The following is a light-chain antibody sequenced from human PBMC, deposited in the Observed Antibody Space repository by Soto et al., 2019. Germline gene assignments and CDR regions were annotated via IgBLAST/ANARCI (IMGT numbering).Light chain of an antibody. CDR1: QDIRNW. Sequence: DIQMTQSPSSVSASVGDRVTITCRASQDIRNWLVWYQQKAGEVPKLLIYAASTLQSEVPSRFSGSGSGTEFSLTISSLQPEDFATYHCQQTNSFPRTFGGGTKVEIK. J-gene: IGKJ4*01. CDR3: QQTNSFPRT. V-gene: IGKV1-12*01. CDR2: AAS.